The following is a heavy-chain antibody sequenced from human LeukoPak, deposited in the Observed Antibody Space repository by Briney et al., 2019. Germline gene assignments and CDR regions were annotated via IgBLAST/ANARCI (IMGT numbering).Heavy chain of an antibody. Sequence: PGGSLRLSCAASGFPFSSYAMAWVRQAPGEGLEWVASILGSGEKAYYADAVKGRFTISRDNSKNTLYLQVNRLRADDTAVFYCAQVRGETPPDYWGQGTLVIVSS. CDR3: AQVRGETPPDY. D-gene: IGHD3-10*01. V-gene: IGHV3-23*01. CDR2: ILGSGEKA. J-gene: IGHJ4*02. CDR1: GFPFSSYA.